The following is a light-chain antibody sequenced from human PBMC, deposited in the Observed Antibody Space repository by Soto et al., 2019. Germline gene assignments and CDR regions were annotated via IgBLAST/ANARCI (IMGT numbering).Light chain of an antibody. V-gene: IGKV1-9*01. CDR1: QDINSY. Sequence: DIQLTQSPSFLSASVGDRVTITCRASQDINSYLACYQQKPGKAPNLLIYSASTLQSGVPSRFSGSGSGTEFTLTISSLQPEDFVTYYCQQLDTYPLTFGGGTKVEIK. CDR3: QQLDTYPLT. CDR2: SAS. J-gene: IGKJ4*01.